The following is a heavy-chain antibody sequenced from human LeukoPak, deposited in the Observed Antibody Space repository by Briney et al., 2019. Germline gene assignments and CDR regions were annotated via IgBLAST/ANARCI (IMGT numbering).Heavy chain of an antibody. Sequence: GGSLRLSCAASGFTFSSYAMSWVRQAPGKGLEWVALISHDGSNKYYADPVKGRFTISRDNSKNTLYLQMNSLRAEDTAVYYCARVDSIAAADSTRSPAFDIWGQGTMVTVSS. V-gene: IGHV3-30-3*01. D-gene: IGHD6-13*01. CDR2: ISHDGSNK. CDR3: ARVDSIAAADSTRSPAFDI. J-gene: IGHJ3*02. CDR1: GFTFSSYA.